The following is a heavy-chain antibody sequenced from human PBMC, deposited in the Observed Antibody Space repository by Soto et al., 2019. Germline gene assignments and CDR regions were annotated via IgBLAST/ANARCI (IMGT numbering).Heavy chain of an antibody. V-gene: IGHV1-2*02. CDR3: ARASAITTKFDY. CDR2: INPNSGDT. Sequence: ASVKLSFRASGYTCTGDFMYWLRQAPGQGVEWMGWINPNSGDTNYSQKFQGRVTMTRDTSISTVHTELSRLRPDDTALYSCARASAITTKFDYSRQGTPVTVSS. D-gene: IGHD4-17*01. CDR1: GYTCTGDF. J-gene: IGHJ4*02.